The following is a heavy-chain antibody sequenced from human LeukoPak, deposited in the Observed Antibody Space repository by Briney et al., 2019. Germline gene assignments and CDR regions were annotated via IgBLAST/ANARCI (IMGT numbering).Heavy chain of an antibody. CDR2: IKSDGSST. Sequence: GGSLRLSCAASGFTFSSCWMHWVRQAPGKGLVWVSRIKSDGSSTSYADSVKGRFTISRDNAKNTLYLQMNSLRAEDTAVYYCARRGAATDSFDIWGQGTMVTVSS. D-gene: IGHD1-26*01. J-gene: IGHJ3*02. CDR3: ARRGAATDSFDI. CDR1: GFTFSSCW. V-gene: IGHV3-74*01.